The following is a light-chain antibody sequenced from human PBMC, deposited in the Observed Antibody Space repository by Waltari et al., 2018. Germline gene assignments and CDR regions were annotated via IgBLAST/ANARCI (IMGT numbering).Light chain of an antibody. V-gene: IGLV2-8*01. CDR2: EVT. CDR1: SSDVGGYDY. CDR3: SSFAGSNNYV. J-gene: IGLJ1*01. Sequence: HSALTQPPSASGSPGQPVTISCTGTSSDVGGYDYVSWYQQHPGKAPKLIISEVTKRPSGVPDRFSGSKSGNTASLTVSGLQADDEADYYCSSFAGSNNYVFGTGTKVTVL.